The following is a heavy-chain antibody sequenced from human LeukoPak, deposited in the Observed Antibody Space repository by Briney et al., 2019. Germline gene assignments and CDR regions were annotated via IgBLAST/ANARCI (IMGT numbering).Heavy chain of an antibody. V-gene: IGHV3-11*04. J-gene: IGHJ4*02. Sequence: GGSLRLSCAASGFTFSDYYMSWIRQAPGKGLEWVSYISSSGSTIYYADSVKGRFTISRDNAKKSLYLQMHNLRAEDAALYYCAREDTSSLAFDYWGQGAQVTVSS. CDR2: ISSSGSTI. CDR3: AREDTSSLAFDY. CDR1: GFTFSDYY. D-gene: IGHD6-6*01.